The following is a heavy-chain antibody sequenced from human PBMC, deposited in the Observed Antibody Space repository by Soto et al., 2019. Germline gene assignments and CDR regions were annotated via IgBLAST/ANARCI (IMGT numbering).Heavy chain of an antibody. J-gene: IGHJ5*02. CDR1: GGSFSGYY. CDR3: ASSVAARSWMRNNWFDP. V-gene: IGHV4-34*01. Sequence: QVQLQQWGAGLLKPSETLSLTCAVYGGSFSGYYWSWIRQPPGKGLEWIGEINHSGSTNYNPSLKSRVTISVDTSKKQFSLKLSSVTAADTAVYYCASSVAARSWMRNNWFDPWGQGTLVTVSS. CDR2: INHSGST. D-gene: IGHD6-6*01.